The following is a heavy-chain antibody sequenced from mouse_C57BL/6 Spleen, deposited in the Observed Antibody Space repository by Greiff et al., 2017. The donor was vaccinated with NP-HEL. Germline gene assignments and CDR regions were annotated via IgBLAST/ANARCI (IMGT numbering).Heavy chain of an antibody. Sequence: VQLQQSVAELVRPGASVKLSCTASGFNIKNTYMHWVKQRPEQGLEWIGRIDPANGNTTYAPKFQGKATITAEQSSNPAYLQLSSLTSQDTAIYYCARNPLPPSSYYCDYWGQGTTLTVSS. CDR1: GFNIKNTY. CDR2: IDPANGNT. CDR3: ARNPLPPSSYYCDY. J-gene: IGHJ2*01. D-gene: IGHD1-3*01. V-gene: IGHV14-3*01.